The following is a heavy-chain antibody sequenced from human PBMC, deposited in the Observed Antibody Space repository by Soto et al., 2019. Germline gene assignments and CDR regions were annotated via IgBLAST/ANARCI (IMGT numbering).Heavy chain of an antibody. Sequence: GGSLRLSCAASGFTFSSYWMSWVRQAPGKGLEWVANIKQDGSEKYYVDSVKGRFTISRDNAENSLYLQMNSLRAEDTAVYYCAREPTAYYYDSSGYYPGAFDIWGQGTMVTVSS. CDR1: GFTFSSYW. V-gene: IGHV3-7*03. CDR3: AREPTAYYYDSSGYYPGAFDI. J-gene: IGHJ3*02. CDR2: IKQDGSEK. D-gene: IGHD3-22*01.